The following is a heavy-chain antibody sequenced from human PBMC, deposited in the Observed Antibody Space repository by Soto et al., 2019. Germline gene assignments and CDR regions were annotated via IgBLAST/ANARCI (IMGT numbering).Heavy chain of an antibody. Sequence: EVQLVESGGGLVQPGGSLRLSFAASGFTFSSYWMPWVRQAPGKGLVWISRIIRDGSSTNYADSVKGRFTISRDNAKNTLYLEINSLRADDTAVYFCGRGGSGIYGMDIWGQGTTVTVSS. CDR1: GFTFSSYW. V-gene: IGHV3-74*01. CDR2: IIRDGSST. D-gene: IGHD6-13*01. CDR3: GRGGSGIYGMDI. J-gene: IGHJ6*02.